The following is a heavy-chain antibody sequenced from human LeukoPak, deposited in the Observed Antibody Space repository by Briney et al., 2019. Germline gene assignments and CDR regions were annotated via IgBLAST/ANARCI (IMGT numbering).Heavy chain of an antibody. CDR1: GGSISSYY. Sequence: PSETLSLTCTVSGGSISSYYWSWIRQPPGKGLEWIGYIYYSGSTNYNPSLKSRDTISVDTSKNQFSLKLSSVTAADTAVYYCARVAYSSSWSEGFDYWGQGTLVTVSS. CDR3: ARVAYSSSWSEGFDY. D-gene: IGHD6-13*01. CDR2: IYYSGST. V-gene: IGHV4-59*01. J-gene: IGHJ4*02.